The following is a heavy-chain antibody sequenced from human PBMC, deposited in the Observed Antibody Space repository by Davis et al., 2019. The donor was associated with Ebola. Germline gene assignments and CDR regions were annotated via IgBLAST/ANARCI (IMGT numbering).Heavy chain of an antibody. CDR3: ARVGPARSGDY. V-gene: IGHV4-34*01. Sequence: SETLSLTCAVYGGSFSGYYWSWIRQPPGKGLEWIGKIYHSGSTNYNPSLKSRVTISVDKSKNQFSLKLSSVTAADTAVYYCARVGPARSGDYWGQGTLVTVSS. D-gene: IGHD3-3*01. CDR1: GGSFSGYY. J-gene: IGHJ4*02. CDR2: IYHSGST.